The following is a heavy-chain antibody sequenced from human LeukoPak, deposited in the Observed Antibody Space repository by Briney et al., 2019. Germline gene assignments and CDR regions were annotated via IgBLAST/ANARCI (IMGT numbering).Heavy chain of an antibody. D-gene: IGHD3-22*01. CDR3: ARAYYYDSSGYSPFDP. Sequence: SVKVSCKASGGTFSSYAISWVRQAPGQGLEWMGGIIPIFGTANYAQKFQGRVTITTDESTSTAYMELSSLRSEHTAVYYCARAYYYDSSGYSPFDPWGQGTLVTVSS. CDR1: GGTFSSYA. CDR2: IIPIFGTA. J-gene: IGHJ5*02. V-gene: IGHV1-69*05.